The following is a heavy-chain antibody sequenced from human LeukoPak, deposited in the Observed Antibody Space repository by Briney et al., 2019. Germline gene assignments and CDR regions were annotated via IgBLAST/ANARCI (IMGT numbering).Heavy chain of an antibody. CDR3: ARGRYQLLSNNWFDP. D-gene: IGHD2-2*01. J-gene: IGHJ5*02. V-gene: IGHV4-39*07. Sequence: SETLSLTCTVSGGSISSSSYYWGWIRQPPGKGLEWIGSIYYSGSTYYNPSLKSRVTISVDRSKNQFSLKLSSVTAADTAVYYCARGRYQLLSNNWFDPWGQGTLVTVSS. CDR2: IYYSGST. CDR1: GGSISSSSYY.